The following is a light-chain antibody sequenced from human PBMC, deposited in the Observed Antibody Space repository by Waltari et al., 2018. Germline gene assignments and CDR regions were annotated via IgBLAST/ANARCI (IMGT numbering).Light chain of an antibody. CDR2: GGS. CDR3: MQHKALPRT. J-gene: IGKJ1*01. Sequence: DIVMTQTPLSQPVTPGEPASISCRSSQSLLHTDGYTYLDWYLQKPGQSPQLLIYGGSNRASGVPDRFSGSGSGTDFTLKISKVEAEDVGVYYCMQHKALPRTFGQGTKVEIK. V-gene: IGKV2-40*01. CDR1: QSLLHTDGYTY.